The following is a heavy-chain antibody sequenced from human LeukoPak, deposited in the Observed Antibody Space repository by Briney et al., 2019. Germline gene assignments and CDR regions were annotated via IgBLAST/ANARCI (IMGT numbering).Heavy chain of an antibody. V-gene: IGHV4-59*12. CDR1: GGSIRSDY. CDR3: ARVNYDFWSGYLGPFDY. J-gene: IGHJ4*02. CDR2: THYSGST. Sequence: SETLSLTCTVSGGSIRSDYWSWIRQPPGKGLEWVGYTHYSGSTNYNPSLKSRVTISVDTSKNQFSLKLSSVTAADTAVYYCARVNYDFWSGYLGPFDYWGQGTLVTVSS. D-gene: IGHD3-3*01.